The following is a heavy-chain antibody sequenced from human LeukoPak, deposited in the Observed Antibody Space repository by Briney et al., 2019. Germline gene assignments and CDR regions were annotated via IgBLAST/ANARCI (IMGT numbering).Heavy chain of an antibody. Sequence: KPSETLSLTCTISGGSVSDYYWSWIRQSPGKVLEWIGYIYHTGSTSYSPSLKSRVNMSLDTSKNQFSLKLSSVTAADTAVYYCARWGSGFKAYFDYWGQGTLVTVSS. CDR1: GGSVSDYY. CDR3: ARWGSGFKAYFDY. J-gene: IGHJ4*02. V-gene: IGHV4-59*02. CDR2: IYHTGST. D-gene: IGHD3-22*01.